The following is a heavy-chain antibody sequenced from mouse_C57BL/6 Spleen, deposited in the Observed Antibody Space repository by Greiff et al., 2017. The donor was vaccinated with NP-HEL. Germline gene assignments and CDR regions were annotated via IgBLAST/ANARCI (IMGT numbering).Heavy chain of an antibody. CDR2: IWSGGST. CDR3: AREGLRRGGYWYFDV. D-gene: IGHD2-2*01. CDR1: GFSLTSYG. J-gene: IGHJ1*03. Sequence: QVQLQQSGPGLVQPSQSLSITCTVSGFSLTSYGVHWVRQSPGKGLEWLGVIWSGGSTDYNAAFISRLSISKDNSKSQVFFKMNSLQADDTAIYYCAREGLRRGGYWYFDVWGTGTTVTVSS. V-gene: IGHV2-2*01.